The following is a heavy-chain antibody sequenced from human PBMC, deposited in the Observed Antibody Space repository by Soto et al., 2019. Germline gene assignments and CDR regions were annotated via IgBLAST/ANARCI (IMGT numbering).Heavy chain of an antibody. J-gene: IGHJ6*02. CDR1: GGSVSSGDYF. V-gene: IGHV4-61*08. CDR3: ARSPNYYYYGFDV. D-gene: IGHD3-10*01. Sequence: PSETLSLTCTVSGGSVSSGDYFWSWLRLSPGRRLEWIAYIYYSGSINYTPSLKSRATISVDTSKSQVSLTLTSMTTADAALYYCARSPNYYYYGFDVWGQGTAVTVSS. CDR2: IYYSGSI.